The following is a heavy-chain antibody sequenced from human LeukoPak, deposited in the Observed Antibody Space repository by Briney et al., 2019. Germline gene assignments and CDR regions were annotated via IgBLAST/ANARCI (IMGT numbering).Heavy chain of an antibody. J-gene: IGHJ4*02. CDR2: IKQDGSEK. D-gene: IGHD3-3*01. CDR1: GFTFSSYW. Sequence: GGSLRLSCAASGFTFSSYWMSWVRQAPGKGLEWVANIKQDGSEKYYVDSVKGRFTISRDNAKNSLYLQMNSLRAEDTAVYYCARDLWDYDFWSGYFDYWGQGTLVTISS. V-gene: IGHV3-7*01. CDR3: ARDLWDYDFWSGYFDY.